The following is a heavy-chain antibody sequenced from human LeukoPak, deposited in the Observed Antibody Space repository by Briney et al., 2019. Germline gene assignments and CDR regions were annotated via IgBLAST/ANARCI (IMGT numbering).Heavy chain of an antibody. V-gene: IGHV3-23*01. J-gene: IGHJ3*02. CDR3: ARYGPGQYMVRGVMTDAFDI. D-gene: IGHD3-10*01. CDR2: ISAGGGNT. CDR1: GFTFSSHT. Sequence: PGGSLRLSCEDSGFTFSSHTMSWVRQAPGKGLEWVSTISAGGGNTYYADSVKGRFTISRDNSKNTLYLQMNSLRAEDTAVYYCARYGPGQYMVRGVMTDAFDIWGQGTMVTVSS.